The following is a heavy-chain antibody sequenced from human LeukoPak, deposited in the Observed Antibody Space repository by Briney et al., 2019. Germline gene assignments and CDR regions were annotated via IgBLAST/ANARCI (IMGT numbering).Heavy chain of an antibody. V-gene: IGHV4-59*01. CDR2: IYYSGST. CDR1: GGSISSYY. CDR3: AREGYYYYMDV. Sequence: SETLSLTCTVSGGSISSYYWSWIRQPPGKGLEWIGYIYYSGSTNYNPSLKSRVTISVDTSKNQFSLKLSSVTAADTAVYYCAREGYYYYMDVWGKGTTVTVSS. J-gene: IGHJ6*03.